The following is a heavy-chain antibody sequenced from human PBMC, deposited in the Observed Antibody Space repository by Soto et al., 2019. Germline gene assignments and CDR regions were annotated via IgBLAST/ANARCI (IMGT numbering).Heavy chain of an antibody. V-gene: IGHV3-21*01. CDR1: GFTFSTYS. Sequence: GGSLRLSCAASGFTFSTYSINWVRQAPGKGLEWVSSISSSSNYLYYADSVKGRFTISRDNAKSSLYLQMNSLRAEDTAVYYCARGKYYYGSGSRRDYYGMDVWGQGTTVTVSS. CDR2: ISSSSNYL. J-gene: IGHJ6*02. CDR3: ARGKYYYGSGSRRDYYGMDV. D-gene: IGHD3-10*01.